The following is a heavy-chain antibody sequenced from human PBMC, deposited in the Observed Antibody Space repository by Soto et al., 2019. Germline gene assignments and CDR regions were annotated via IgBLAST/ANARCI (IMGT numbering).Heavy chain of an antibody. V-gene: IGHV3-30-3*01. CDR1: GFAFSSYA. Sequence: QVQLVESGGDVVQPGRSLRLSCAASGFAFSSYAMHWVRQAPGKGLEWVAVISYNGDTTYYAESVKSRFTISRDNSKNTLYLQMNSLRAEDTAVYYCARDQIPGPPDYCDYWGQGTLVTVSS. CDR3: ARDQIPGPPDYCDY. J-gene: IGHJ4*02. CDR2: ISYNGDTT.